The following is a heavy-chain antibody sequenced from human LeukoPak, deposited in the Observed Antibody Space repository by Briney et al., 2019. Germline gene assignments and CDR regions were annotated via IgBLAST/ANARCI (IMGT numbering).Heavy chain of an antibody. CDR2: IYYSGSI. J-gene: IGHJ1*01. CDR3: ALGRRMFRARWVYYFDH. V-gene: IGHV4-31*03. CDR1: GGSISSGGYY. D-gene: IGHD2-8*01. Sequence: SQTLSLTCTVSGGSISSGGYYWSWIREHPGKGLEWIGYIYYSGSIYYSPSLKCRLTISIDTCKNQLSLNLSAATAADTAVYDCALGRRMFRARWVYYFDHGGQSPRVSVSS.